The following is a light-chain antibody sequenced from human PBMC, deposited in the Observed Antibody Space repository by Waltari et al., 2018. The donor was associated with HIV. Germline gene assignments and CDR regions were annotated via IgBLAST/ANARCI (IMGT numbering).Light chain of an antibody. V-gene: IGLV1-44*01. Sequence: QSVLTQPPSASGTPGQRVTISCSGSSSNIGINTVKWYQHLPGTAPKPLIFSSNQLPSGVPDRFSGSKSGTSASLAICGLPSEDEADYYCAAWDDRLNGWVFGGGTKLTVL. CDR3: AAWDDRLNGWV. CDR2: SSN. J-gene: IGLJ3*02. CDR1: SSNIGINT.